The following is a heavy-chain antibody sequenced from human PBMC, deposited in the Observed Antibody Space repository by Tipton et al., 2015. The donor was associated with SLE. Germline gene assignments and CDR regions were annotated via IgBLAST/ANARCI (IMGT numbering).Heavy chain of an antibody. Sequence: SLRLSCAASGFTVSSNYMNWVRQAPGKGLEWVSLIYDDGRTYYADSVKGRSTISRHNSRNTVFLQMNSLRVEDTAVYYCARRGYSFGPPYYYYMDVWGKGTTVTVSS. J-gene: IGHJ6*03. CDR3: ARRGYSFGPPYYYYMDV. CDR1: GFTVSSNY. V-gene: IGHV3-53*04. CDR2: IYDDGRT. D-gene: IGHD5-18*01.